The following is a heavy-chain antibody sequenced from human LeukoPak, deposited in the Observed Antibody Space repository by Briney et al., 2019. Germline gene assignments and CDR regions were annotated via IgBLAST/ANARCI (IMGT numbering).Heavy chain of an antibody. V-gene: IGHV3-48*04. Sequence: GGSLRLSCTASGFTFGTYSMNWVRQAPGKGLEWVSYISSSSSTIYYADSVKGRFTISRDNAQNSLYLQMNSLRAEDTAVYFCARDRDGYNMGDAFDLWGQGTLVTISS. CDR2: ISSSSSTI. CDR1: GFTFGTYS. D-gene: IGHD5-24*01. CDR3: ARDRDGYNMGDAFDL. J-gene: IGHJ3*01.